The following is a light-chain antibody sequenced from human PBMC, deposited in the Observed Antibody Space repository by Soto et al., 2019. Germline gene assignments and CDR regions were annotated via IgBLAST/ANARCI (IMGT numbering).Light chain of an antibody. J-gene: IGKJ2*01. Sequence: DVVMTQSPLSLPVTLGQPASISCRSSQSLVYSDGNTYLNWFQQRPGQSPRRLIYKVSNRDSGVPERFSGSGSGTDFTLKISRVEAGDVGVYYCMQGTHWPPTFGQWTKLEIK. V-gene: IGKV2-30*01. CDR3: MQGTHWPPT. CDR2: KVS. CDR1: QSLVYSDGNTY.